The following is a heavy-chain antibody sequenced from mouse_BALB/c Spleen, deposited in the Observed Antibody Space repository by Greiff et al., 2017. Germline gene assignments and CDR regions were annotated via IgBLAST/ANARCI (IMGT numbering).Heavy chain of an antibody. Sequence: EVMLVESGGGLVQPGGSRKLSCAASGFTFSSFGMHWVRQAPEKGLEWVAYISSGSSTIYYADTVKGRFTISRDNPKNTLFLQVTSLRSEDTAMYYCARAGDYDRFAYWGQGTLVTVSA. CDR3: ARAGDYDRFAY. J-gene: IGHJ3*01. D-gene: IGHD2-4*01. CDR2: ISSGSSTI. CDR1: GFTFSSFG. V-gene: IGHV5-17*02.